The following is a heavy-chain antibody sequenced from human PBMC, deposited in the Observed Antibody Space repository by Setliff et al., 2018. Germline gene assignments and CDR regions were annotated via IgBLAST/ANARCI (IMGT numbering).Heavy chain of an antibody. CDR3: ATDLVSLGDSIRDY. J-gene: IGHJ4*02. V-gene: IGHV1-24*01. CDR2: FDPERSDP. CDR1: GYILTELS. Sequence: ASVKVSCKVSGYILTELSMRGVRLAPGKGLEWVGGFDPERSDPIYTQNFQGRVTVTLDTSTNTAYMEFRSLRSDDTAMYYCATDLVSLGDSIRDYWGQGTLVTVSS. D-gene: IGHD3-16*01.